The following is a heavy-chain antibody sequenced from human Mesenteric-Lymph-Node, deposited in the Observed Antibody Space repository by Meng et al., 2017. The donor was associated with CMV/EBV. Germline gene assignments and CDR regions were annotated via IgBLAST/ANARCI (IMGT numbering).Heavy chain of an antibody. CDR1: GFTFTDFA. CDR2: ILSDGRA. J-gene: IGHJ5*02. D-gene: IGHD6-13*01. Sequence: GESLKISCAASGFTFTDFAMDWVRQAPGKGLEWVSAILSDGRAYYADSVKGRFTISRDNSKDMLYLQMDSLRVEDTAVYYCAKDTYSSSWYNWFDPWGQGTLVTSPQ. CDR3: AKDTYSSSWYNWFDP. V-gene: IGHV3-23*01.